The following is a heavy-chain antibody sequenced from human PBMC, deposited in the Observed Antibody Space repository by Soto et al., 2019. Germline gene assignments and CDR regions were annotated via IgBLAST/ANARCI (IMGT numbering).Heavy chain of an antibody. J-gene: IGHJ4*02. Sequence: SETLSLTCAVYGGSFSGYYWSWIRQPPGKGLEWIGEINHSGSTNYNPSLKSRVTISVDTSKNQFSLKLSSVTAADTAVYYCARGRPEKDYWGQGTLVTVSS. V-gene: IGHV4-34*01. CDR1: GGSFSGYY. CDR3: ARGRPEKDY. CDR2: INHSGST.